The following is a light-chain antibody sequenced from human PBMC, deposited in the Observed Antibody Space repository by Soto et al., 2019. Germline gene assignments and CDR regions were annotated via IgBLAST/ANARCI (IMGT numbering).Light chain of an antibody. Sequence: QSALTQPASVSGSPGQSITISCTGTSSDVGSYNLVSWYQQHPGKAPKLMIYEVSKRPSGVSNRFSGSKSGNTASLTISGLQAEDEGDYYCCSYAGSSSAVFGGGTKLTVL. J-gene: IGLJ7*01. CDR1: SSDVGSYNL. CDR2: EVS. CDR3: CSYAGSSSAV. V-gene: IGLV2-23*02.